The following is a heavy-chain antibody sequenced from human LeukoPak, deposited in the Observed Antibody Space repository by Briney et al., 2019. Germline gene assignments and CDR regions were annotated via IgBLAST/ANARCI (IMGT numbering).Heavy chain of an antibody. CDR1: GGSISSRPYS. Sequence: SETLSLTCTVSGGSISSRPYSWGWIRQPPGKRLEWIGTFHYYGTTYYNPSLESRVTISVDTSKNRFSLNLRSVTAADTAVYYCTTQPTGFPNWVDPWGQGTLVTVSS. V-gene: IGHV4-39*01. D-gene: IGHD2-8*02. J-gene: IGHJ5*02. CDR2: FHYYGTT. CDR3: TTQPTGFPNWVDP.